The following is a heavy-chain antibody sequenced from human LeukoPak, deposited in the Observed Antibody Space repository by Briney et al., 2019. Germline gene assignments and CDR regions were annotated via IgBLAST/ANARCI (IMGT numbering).Heavy chain of an antibody. CDR2: INHSGST. D-gene: IGHD3-10*01. J-gene: IGHJ6*02. V-gene: IGHV4-34*01. CDR1: GGSFSGYY. CDR3: ARVGITMVRGNYYYGMDV. Sequence: SETLSLTCAVYGGSFSGYYWSWIRQPPGKGLEWIGEINHSGSTNYNPSLKSRVTISVDTSKNQFSLKPSSVTAADTAVYYCARVGITMVRGNYYYGMDVWGQGTTVTVSS.